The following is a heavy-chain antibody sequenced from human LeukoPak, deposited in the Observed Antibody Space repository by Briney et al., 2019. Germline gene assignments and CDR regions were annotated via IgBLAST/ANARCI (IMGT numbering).Heavy chain of an antibody. J-gene: IGHJ4*02. CDR2: IIPILGIA. V-gene: IGHV1-69*02. D-gene: IGHD5-24*01. CDR1: GGTFSSYT. CDR3: ARGAKEMATTPYFDY. Sequence: ASVKVSCKASGGTFSSYTIRWVRQAPGQGLEWMGRIIPILGIANYAQKFQGRVTITADKSTSTAYMELSSLRSEDTAVYYCARGAKEMATTPYFDYWGQGTLVTVSS.